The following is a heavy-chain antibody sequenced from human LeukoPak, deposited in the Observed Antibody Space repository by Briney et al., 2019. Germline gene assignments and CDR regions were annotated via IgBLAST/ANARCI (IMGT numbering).Heavy chain of an antibody. CDR2: ISGSGGST. J-gene: IGHJ4*02. CDR3: ARGYGSSRGWY. Sequence: GGSLRLSCAASGFTFSSYAMSWVRQAPGKGLEWVSAISGSGGSTYYADSVKGRFTISRDNSKNTLYLQMNSLRAEDTAVYYCARGYGSSRGWYWGQGTLVTVSS. CDR1: GFTFSSYA. V-gene: IGHV3-23*01. D-gene: IGHD6-6*01.